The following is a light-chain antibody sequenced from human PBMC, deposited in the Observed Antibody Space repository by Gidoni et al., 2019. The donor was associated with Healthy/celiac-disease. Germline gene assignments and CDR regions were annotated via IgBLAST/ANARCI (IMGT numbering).Light chain of an antibody. J-gene: IGKJ1*01. Sequence: EIVMTQSPATLSVSPGESATLSCRASQSVSSNLAWYQQKPGQAPRRLIYGASTRATGIPARFSGSGSGTEFNLTISSLQSEDFAVYYCQQYNNWPGTFGQXTKVEIK. V-gene: IGKV3-15*01. CDR1: QSVSSN. CDR2: GAS. CDR3: QQYNNWPGT.